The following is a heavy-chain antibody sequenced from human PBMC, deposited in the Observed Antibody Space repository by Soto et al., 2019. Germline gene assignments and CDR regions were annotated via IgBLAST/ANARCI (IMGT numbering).Heavy chain of an antibody. D-gene: IGHD3-22*01. J-gene: IGHJ3*02. V-gene: IGHV1-3*01. CDR3: ATMVYYYDSSYDENDAFDI. CDR1: GYTYTSSD. Sequence: ASVKVSCKASGYTYTSSDINWVRQATGQRLEWMGWINAGNGNTKYSQKFQGRVTITRDTSASTAYMELSSLRSEDTAVYYCATMVYYYDSSYDENDAFDIWGQGTMVTVSS. CDR2: INAGNGNT.